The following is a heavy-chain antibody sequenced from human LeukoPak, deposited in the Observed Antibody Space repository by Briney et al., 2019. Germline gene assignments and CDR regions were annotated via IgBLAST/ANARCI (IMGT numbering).Heavy chain of an antibody. CDR1: GYTFTRYD. V-gene: IGHV1-8*03. J-gene: IGHJ5*02. D-gene: IGHD6-13*01. CDR3: ARRPIAAAGAPRMYSWFDP. Sequence: GASVKVSCKASGYTFTRYDINWVRQATGQGREWMGWMNPNRGNTGYAQKFQGRVTITRNTSISTAYMELSSLRSEDTAVYYCARRPIAAAGAPRMYSWFDPWGQGTLVTVSS. CDR2: MNPNRGNT.